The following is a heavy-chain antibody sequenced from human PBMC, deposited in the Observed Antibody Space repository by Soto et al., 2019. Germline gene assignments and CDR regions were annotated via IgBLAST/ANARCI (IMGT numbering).Heavy chain of an antibody. CDR3: ARENSIASLSYYYGMDV. J-gene: IGHJ6*02. CDR1: GGSFSGNA. CDR2: VIPMFGTT. V-gene: IGHV1-69*01. Sequence: QVQLVQSGAEVKKPGSSVKVSRKSSGGSFSGNAISWVRQAPGQGPEWMGGVIPMFGTTNFARKFQDRITITADESSSTAYMELSSLLSEDTAVYYCARENSIASLSYYYGMDVWGQGTTVIVSS. D-gene: IGHD6-6*01.